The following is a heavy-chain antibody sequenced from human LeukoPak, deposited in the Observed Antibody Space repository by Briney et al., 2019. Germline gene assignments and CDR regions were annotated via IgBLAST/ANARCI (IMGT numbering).Heavy chain of an antibody. Sequence: ASVKVSCKASGGTFSSYAISWVRQATGQGLEWMGWMNPNSGNTGYAQKFQGRVTMTRNTSISTAYMELSSLRSEDTAVYYCAFSRFYGDYVDYWGQGTLVTVSS. D-gene: IGHD4-17*01. J-gene: IGHJ4*02. CDR3: AFSRFYGDYVDY. V-gene: IGHV1-8*02. CDR1: GGTFSSYA. CDR2: MNPNSGNT.